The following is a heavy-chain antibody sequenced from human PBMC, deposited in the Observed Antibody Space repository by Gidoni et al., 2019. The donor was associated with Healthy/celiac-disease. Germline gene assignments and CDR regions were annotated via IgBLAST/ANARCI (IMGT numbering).Heavy chain of an antibody. D-gene: IGHD3-10*01. CDR1: GFTFSSYA. J-gene: IGHJ5*02. Sequence: EVQLVESGGGLVQPGGSLRLSCSASGFTFSSYAMHWVRQAPGKGLEYVSAISSNGGSTYYADSVKGRFTISRDNSKNTLYLQMSSLRAEDTAVYYCVKDLGGTMVRGVPNWFDPWGQGTLVTVSS. V-gene: IGHV3-64D*06. CDR3: VKDLGGTMVRGVPNWFDP. CDR2: ISSNGGST.